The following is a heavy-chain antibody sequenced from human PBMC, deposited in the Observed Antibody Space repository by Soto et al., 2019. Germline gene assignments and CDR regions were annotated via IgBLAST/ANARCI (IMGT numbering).Heavy chain of an antibody. J-gene: IGHJ3*02. CDR3: ARVAPSQAFYI. D-gene: IGHD5-12*01. CDR2: IIPLLGIA. CDR1: GGTFSTYN. V-gene: IGHV1-69*02. Sequence: QVQLVQSGAEVKKTGSSVKVSCKASGGTFSTYNINWVRQAPGQGLEWMGRIIPLLGIANYAQKFQGRVTITADKSTSTAYMELSSLRSEDTAVYYCARVAPSQAFYIWGQGTLVTVSS.